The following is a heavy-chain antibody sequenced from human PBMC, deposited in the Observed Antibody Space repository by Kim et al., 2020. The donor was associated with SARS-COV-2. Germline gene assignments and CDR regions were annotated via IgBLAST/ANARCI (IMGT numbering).Heavy chain of an antibody. CDR2: ISGSGGST. J-gene: IGHJ6*02. V-gene: IGHV3-23*01. CDR3: AKDNFQAAGYYGSGSYPPYGMDV. D-gene: IGHD3-10*01. CDR1: GFTFSSYA. Sequence: GGSLRLSCAASGFTFSSYAMSWVRQAPGKGLEWVSAISGSGGSTYYADSVKGRFTISRDNSKNTLYLQMNSLRAEDTAVYYCAKDNFQAAGYYGSGSYPPYGMDVWGQGTTVTVSS.